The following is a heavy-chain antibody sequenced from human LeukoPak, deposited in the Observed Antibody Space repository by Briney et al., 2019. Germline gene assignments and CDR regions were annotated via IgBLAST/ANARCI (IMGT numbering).Heavy chain of an antibody. Sequence: GGSLRLSCTAPGFTFDNFAMHWVRQAPGKGRERVAVIFYDGTIYYYADSVKGRFTISRDNSKNTLYLQMRTLRSEDTAVYYCARDRYYYGSGSYYNVPNFYYYYYYMDVWGKGTTVTISS. V-gene: IGHV3-30*04. CDR3: ARDRYYYGSGSYYNVPNFYYYYYYMDV. D-gene: IGHD3-10*01. CDR2: IFYDGTIY. CDR1: GFTFDNFA. J-gene: IGHJ6*03.